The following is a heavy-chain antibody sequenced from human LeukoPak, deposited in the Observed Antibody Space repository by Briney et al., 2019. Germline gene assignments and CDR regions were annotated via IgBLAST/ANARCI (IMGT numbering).Heavy chain of an antibody. Sequence: ASVKVSCKVSGYILTELSTHWVRQAPGQGLEWMGIINPSGGSTSYAQKFQGRVTMTRDTSTSTVYMELSSLRSEDTAVYYCAREDSSGWYVFDYWGQGTLVTVSS. CDR2: INPSGGST. V-gene: IGHV1-46*01. D-gene: IGHD6-19*01. CDR1: GYILTELS. J-gene: IGHJ4*02. CDR3: AREDSSGWYVFDY.